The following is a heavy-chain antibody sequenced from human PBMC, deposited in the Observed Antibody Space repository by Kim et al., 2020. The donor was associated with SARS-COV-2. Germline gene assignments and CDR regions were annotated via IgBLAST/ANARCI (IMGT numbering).Heavy chain of an antibody. J-gene: IGHJ1*01. D-gene: IGHD2-15*01. CDR1: GYTFTSYY. Sequence: ASVKVSCKASGYTFTSYYMHWVRQAPGQGLEWMGIINPSGGSTSYAQKFQGRVTMTRDTSTSTVYMELSSLRSEDTAVYYCARDRFGVVVVAATPGSFQHWGQGTLVTVSS. CDR2: INPSGGST. V-gene: IGHV1-46*01. CDR3: ARDRFGVVVVAATPGSFQH.